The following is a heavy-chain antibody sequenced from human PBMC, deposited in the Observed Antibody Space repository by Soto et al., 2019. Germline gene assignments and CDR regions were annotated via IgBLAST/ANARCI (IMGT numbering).Heavy chain of an antibody. D-gene: IGHD3-3*01. CDR2: IYYSGST. Sequence: SETLSLTCTVSGGSISSYYWSWIRQPPGKGLEWIGYIYYSGSTNYNPSLKSRVTISVDTSKNQFSLKLSSVTAADTAVYYCARGYYDFWSGFSGYYFDYWGQGTLVTVSS. V-gene: IGHV4-59*01. CDR3: ARGYYDFWSGFSGYYFDY. CDR1: GGSISSYY. J-gene: IGHJ4*02.